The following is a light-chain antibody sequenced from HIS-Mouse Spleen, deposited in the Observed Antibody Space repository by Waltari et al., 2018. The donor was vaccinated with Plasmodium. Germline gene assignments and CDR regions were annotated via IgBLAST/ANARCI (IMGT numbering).Light chain of an antibody. CDR2: GAS. CDR3: QQYGSSPYT. Sequence: EIVLTQSPGTLSLSPGERATFSCRASQSVSSIYLAWYQQKPGQAPRLLIYGASSRATGIPDRFSGSGSGTDFTLTISRLEPEDFAVYYCQQYGSSPYTFGQGTKLEIK. CDR1: QSVSSIY. J-gene: IGKJ2*01. V-gene: IGKV3-20*01.